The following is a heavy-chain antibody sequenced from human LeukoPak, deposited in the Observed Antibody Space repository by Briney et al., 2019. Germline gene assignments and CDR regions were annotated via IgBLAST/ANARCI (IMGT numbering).Heavy chain of an antibody. J-gene: IGHJ5*02. D-gene: IGHD6-13*01. CDR3: AKDPRSSSWFDP. V-gene: IGHV3-23*01. Sequence: PGGSLRLSCAAYGFTFSSYAMSWVRQAPGKGLEWVSAISGSGGSTYYADSVKGRFTISRDNSKNTLYLQMNSLRAEDTAVYYCAKDPRSSSWFDPWGQGTLVTVSS. CDR1: GFTFSSYA. CDR2: ISGSGGST.